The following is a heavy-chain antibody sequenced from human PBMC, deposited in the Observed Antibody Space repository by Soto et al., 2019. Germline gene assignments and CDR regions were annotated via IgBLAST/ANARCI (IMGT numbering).Heavy chain of an antibody. D-gene: IGHD6-13*01. CDR1: GDSMSGSPYF. CDR3: ARLQAAVPHY. Sequence: QLQLQESGPGLVMPSETLSLTCTVSGDSMSGSPYFWGWIRQPPGKRLEWIGSIFYDGYTLYTPSLRSRVTISVDTSKNQFSLKLASVAAADTATYFCARLQAAVPHYWGQGTLFTVSS. J-gene: IGHJ4*02. V-gene: IGHV4-39*01. CDR2: IFYDGYT.